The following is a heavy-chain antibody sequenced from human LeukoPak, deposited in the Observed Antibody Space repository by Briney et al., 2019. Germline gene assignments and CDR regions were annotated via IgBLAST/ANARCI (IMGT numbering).Heavy chain of an antibody. CDR2: TYYRSKWYK. Sequence: SQTLSLTCAISGDSVSSNSAAWIWIRQSPSRGLEWLGRTYYRSKWYKAYAESVKSRITINPDTSKNQFSLQLNSVTPEDTAVYYCARDNWIQRNWFDPWGQGTLVTVSS. CDR3: ARDNWIQRNWFDP. V-gene: IGHV6-1*01. J-gene: IGHJ5*02. CDR1: GDSVSSNSAA. D-gene: IGHD1-20*01.